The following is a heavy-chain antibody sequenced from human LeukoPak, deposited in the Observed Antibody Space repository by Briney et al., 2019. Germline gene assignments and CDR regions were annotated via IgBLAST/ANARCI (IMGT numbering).Heavy chain of an antibody. CDR2: IYYSGNT. CDR3: ARQTGSGLFILP. CDR1: GVSISSSNSY. J-gene: IGHJ4*02. V-gene: IGHV4-39*01. Sequence: PSETLPLTCTVSGVSISSSNSYWGWIRQPPGKGLERIGSIYYSGNTYYNASLKSQVSISIDTSKNQFSLRLTSVTAADTAVYYCARQTGSGLFILPGGQGTLVTVSS. D-gene: IGHD3/OR15-3a*01.